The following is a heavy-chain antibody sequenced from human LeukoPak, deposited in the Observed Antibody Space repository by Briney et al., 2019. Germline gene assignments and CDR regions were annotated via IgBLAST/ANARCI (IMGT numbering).Heavy chain of an antibody. D-gene: IGHD2-2*02. V-gene: IGHV5-51*01. J-gene: IGHJ5*02. CDR2: IYPGDSDT. CDR1: GYSFTSYW. CDR3: ARQYTGYCSSTSCYRYWFDP. Sequence: PGESLKISCKGSGYSFTSYWIGWVRQMPGKGLEWMGIIYPGDSDTRYSPSFQGQVTISADKSISTAYLQWSNLKASDTAMYYCARQYTGYCSSTSCYRYWFDPWGQGTLVTVSS.